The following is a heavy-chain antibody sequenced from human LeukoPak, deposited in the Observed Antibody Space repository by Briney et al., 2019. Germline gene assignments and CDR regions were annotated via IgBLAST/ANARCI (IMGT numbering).Heavy chain of an antibody. D-gene: IGHD6-13*01. CDR3: ARDRGYSSSWYYFDY. Sequence: GGSLRLSRAASGFTFSSYAMHWVRQAPGKGLEWVAVISYDGSNKYYADSVKGRFTISRDNSKNTLYLQMNSLRAEDTAVYYCARDRGYSSSWYYFDYWGQGTLVTVSS. CDR2: ISYDGSNK. J-gene: IGHJ4*02. CDR1: GFTFSSYA. V-gene: IGHV3-30-3*01.